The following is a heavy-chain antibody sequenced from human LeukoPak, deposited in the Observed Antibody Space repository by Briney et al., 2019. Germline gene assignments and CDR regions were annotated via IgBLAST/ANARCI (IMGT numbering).Heavy chain of an antibody. CDR3: ARDGGGYSGYEENAFDI. Sequence: PSETLSLTCTVSGCSVSSGSYYWSWIRQPPGKGLEWIGYIYYSGSTNYNPSLKSRVTISVDTAKNQFSLKLSSVTAADTAVYYCARDGGGYSGYEENAFDIWGQGTMVTVSS. D-gene: IGHD5-12*01. V-gene: IGHV4-61*01. CDR2: IYYSGST. CDR1: GCSVSSGSYY. J-gene: IGHJ3*02.